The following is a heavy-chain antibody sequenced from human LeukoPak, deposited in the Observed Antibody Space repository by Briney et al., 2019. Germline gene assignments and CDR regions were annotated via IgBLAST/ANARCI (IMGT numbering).Heavy chain of an antibody. V-gene: IGHV4-34*01. D-gene: IGHD5-12*01. J-gene: IGHJ4*02. CDR3: ASPGYSGSFDY. Sequence: SETLSLTCAVYGGSFSSYYWSWIRQPPGKGLEWIGEINHSGSTNYNPSLKSRVTTSVDTSKNQFSLKLSSVTAADTAVYYCASPGYSGSFDYWGQGTLVTVSS. CDR2: INHSGST. CDR1: GGSFSSYY.